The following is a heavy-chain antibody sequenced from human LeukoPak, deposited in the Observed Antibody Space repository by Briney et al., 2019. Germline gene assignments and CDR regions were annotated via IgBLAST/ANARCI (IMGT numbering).Heavy chain of an antibody. Sequence: ASVKVSCKASGYTFTGYYMHWVRQAPGQGLEWMGWINPNSGGTNYAQKFQGRVTMTRDTSISTAYMELSRLRSDDTAVYYCARVYVDDILTEGWFDPWGQGTLVTVSS. J-gene: IGHJ5*02. CDR1: GYTFTGYY. D-gene: IGHD3-9*01. CDR2: INPNSGGT. CDR3: ARVYVDDILTEGWFDP. V-gene: IGHV1-2*02.